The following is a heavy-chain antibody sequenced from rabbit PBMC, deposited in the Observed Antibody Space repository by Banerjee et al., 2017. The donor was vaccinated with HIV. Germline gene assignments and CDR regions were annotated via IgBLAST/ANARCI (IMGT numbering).Heavy chain of an antibody. CDR1: GFDLTTYHY. CDR3: ARDLAGVIGWNFDL. V-gene: IGHV1S45*01. J-gene: IGHJ4*01. Sequence: QEQLEESGGGLVQPGGSLKLSCKASGFDLTTYHYMCWVRQAPGKGLEWIACIDAGSSGKTYYASWAKGRFTISKTSSTTVTVQMTSLTAADTATYFCARDLAGVIGWNFDLWGQGTLVTVS. D-gene: IGHD4-1*01. CDR2: IDAGSSGKT.